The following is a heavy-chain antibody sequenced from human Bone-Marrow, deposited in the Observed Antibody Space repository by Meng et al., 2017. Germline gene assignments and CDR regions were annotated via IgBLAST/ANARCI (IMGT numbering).Heavy chain of an antibody. CDR2: IYPGDSAT. CDR1: GYSFTSYW. Sequence: GESLKISCKGSGYSFTSYWIGWVRQMPGKGLEWMGIIYPGDSATRYSPSFQGQVTISADKSINTAYLQWSSLKASDTAMYYCARSQYSGRYLGGYYYSGMDVWGQGTTVTVSS. V-gene: IGHV5-51*01. J-gene: IGHJ6*02. CDR3: ARSQYSGRYLGGYYYSGMDV. D-gene: IGHD1-26*01.